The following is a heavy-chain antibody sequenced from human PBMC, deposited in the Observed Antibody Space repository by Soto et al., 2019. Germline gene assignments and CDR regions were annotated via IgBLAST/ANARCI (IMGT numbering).Heavy chain of an antibody. J-gene: IGHJ4*02. CDR3: AKRQGIGAAAKNFDF. D-gene: IGHD6-13*01. CDR1: GFTFSNYA. CDR2: ISGSGTNT. Sequence: GGSLRLSCVASGFTFSNYAMTWVRQAPGKGLEWVSTISGSGTNTYYADSVKGRFTISRDNSKNTLSVQMNSLRAEDTAVYFCAKRQGIGAAAKNFDFWGQGARVTVSS. V-gene: IGHV3-23*01.